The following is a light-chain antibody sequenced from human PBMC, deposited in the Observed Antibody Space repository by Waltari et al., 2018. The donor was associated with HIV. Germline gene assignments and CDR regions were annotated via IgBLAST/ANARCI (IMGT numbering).Light chain of an antibody. CDR1: SLRSYY. CDR3: HSRDSSGSHVV. Sequence: SSELTQDPSVSVALGQTVRITCQGDSLRSYYASWYKQKSGQAPVVVVFGRNYRPSGIPARFSGSSSGNTATLTITGAQAGDEADYYCHSRDSSGSHVVFGGGTKVTVL. V-gene: IGLV3-19*01. J-gene: IGLJ2*01. CDR2: GRN.